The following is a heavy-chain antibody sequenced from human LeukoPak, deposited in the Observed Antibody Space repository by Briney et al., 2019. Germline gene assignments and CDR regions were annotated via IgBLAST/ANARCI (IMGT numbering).Heavy chain of an antibody. CDR3: ARDGYRRYYYYMDV. CDR2: IDKCGSTI. D-gene: IGHD5-12*01. V-gene: IGHV3-11*04. CDR1: GFPLSDYY. J-gene: IGHJ6*03. Sequence: PGESLRLSCAAPGFPLSDYYISWIRQATGKGQEWVSYIDKCGSTISYAGSVKCRFTISRDNANNSLCLQMNSLVAEDTAVYFCARDGYRRYYYYMDVGGKRTTVTV.